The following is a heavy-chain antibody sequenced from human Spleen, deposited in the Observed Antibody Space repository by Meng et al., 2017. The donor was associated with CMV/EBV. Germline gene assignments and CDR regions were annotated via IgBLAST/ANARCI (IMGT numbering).Heavy chain of an antibody. CDR3: ARDLLATGPSFVDY. J-gene: IGHJ4*02. CDR2: INPHSGGT. CDR1: GYTFTGCY. V-gene: IGHV1-2*02. D-gene: IGHD5-12*01. Sequence: ASVKVSCKACGYTFTGCYIHWVRQVPGQGLEWKGEINPHSGGTNCAQKFQGRVTMTRDTSISTAYMDLSRLRSDDTAIYYCARDLLATGPSFVDYWGQGTRVTVSS.